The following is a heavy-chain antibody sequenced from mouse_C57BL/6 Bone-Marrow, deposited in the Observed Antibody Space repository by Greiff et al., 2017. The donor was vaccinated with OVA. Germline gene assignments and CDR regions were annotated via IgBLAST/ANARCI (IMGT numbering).Heavy chain of an antibody. CDR2: IYPGSGNT. D-gene: IGHD1-1*01. J-gene: IGHJ2*01. CDR3: ARNYGSSSDY. Sequence: QVQLQQSGAELVRPGASVKLSCKASGYTFTDYYINWVKQRPGQGLEWIARIYPGSGNTYYNEKFKGKATLTAEKSSSTAYMQLSSLTSEDSAVYFCARNYGSSSDYWGQGTTLTVSS. V-gene: IGHV1-76*01. CDR1: GYTFTDYY.